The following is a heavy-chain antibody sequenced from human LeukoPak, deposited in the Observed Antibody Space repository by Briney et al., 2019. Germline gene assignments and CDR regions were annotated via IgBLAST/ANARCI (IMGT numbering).Heavy chain of an antibody. V-gene: IGHV4-4*07. CDR2: ISTSGST. CDR1: GGYISSYY. J-gene: IGHJ4*02. Sequence: SETLSLTCTVSGGYISSYYWSWIRQPAGKGLESIGHISTSGSTNYNPFLKSRVTMSVDTSKNQFSLKLSSVTAADTAVYYCARVRYSDSSVLTRKRSYYFDYWGQGTLVTVSS. CDR3: ARVRYSDSSVLTRKRSYYFDY. D-gene: IGHD3-22*01.